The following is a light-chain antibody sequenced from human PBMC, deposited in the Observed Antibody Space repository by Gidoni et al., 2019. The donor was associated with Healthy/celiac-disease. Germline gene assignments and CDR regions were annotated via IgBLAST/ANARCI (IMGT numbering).Light chain of an antibody. CDR2: DAS. CDR1: QSVSSY. V-gene: IGKV3-11*01. Sequence: DTVLTQSPATLSLSPGERATLSCRASQSVSSYLAWYQQKPGQAPRLLIYDASNRATGIPARFSGSGSGTDFTLTISSLEPEDFAVYYCQQRSNWPRTFXXXTKVEIK. J-gene: IGKJ1*01. CDR3: QQRSNWPRT.